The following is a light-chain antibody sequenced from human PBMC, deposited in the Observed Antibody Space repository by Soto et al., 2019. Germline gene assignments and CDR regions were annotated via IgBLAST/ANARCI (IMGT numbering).Light chain of an antibody. CDR3: QQYNNWPPGAT. CDR2: YTS. V-gene: IGKV3-15*01. J-gene: IGKJ3*01. CDR1: RTVSTN. Sequence: DIVMTQSPATLSVSPGERVTLSCRASRTVSTNLAWYQQKPGQAPRLLIYYTSTRATGIPARFSGSGSDKEFTLTISSLQSEDSEVYYRQQYNNWPPGATFGPGTKVEIK.